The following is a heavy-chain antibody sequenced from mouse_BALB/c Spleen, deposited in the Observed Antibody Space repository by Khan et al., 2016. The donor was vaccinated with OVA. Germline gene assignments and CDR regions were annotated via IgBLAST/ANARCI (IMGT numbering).Heavy chain of an antibody. J-gene: IGHJ4*01. CDR3: ERAGSRYNCAMDY. CDR2: ISSSSST. V-gene: IGHV3-2*02. Sequence: EVQLQESGPGLVKPSQSLSLTCTVTGYSITSDYAWNWIRQFPGNKLEWMGYISSSSSTNYNPALKSRLSITRDTSKNQFFLQLHSVTTEDTATTSSERAGSRYNCAMDYWGQGTTVTVSS. D-gene: IGHD2-2*01. CDR1: GYSITSDYA.